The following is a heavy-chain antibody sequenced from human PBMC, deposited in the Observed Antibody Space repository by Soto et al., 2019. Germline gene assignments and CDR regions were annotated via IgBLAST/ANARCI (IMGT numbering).Heavy chain of an antibody. V-gene: IGHV1-69*01. CDR2: ILPIFGTV. CDR1: GGTFSNYA. CDR3: ARGLLLGFGEDHYGMDV. Sequence: QVRLVQSGAEVKKPGSSVNVSCKASGGTFSNYAINWVRQAPGQGLEWMGGILPIFGTVSYAQRFQGTVTITADEPRSTAYMELRSLRADDTAVYYCARGLLLGFGEDHYGMDVWGQGTTVTVSS. J-gene: IGHJ6*02. D-gene: IGHD3-10*01.